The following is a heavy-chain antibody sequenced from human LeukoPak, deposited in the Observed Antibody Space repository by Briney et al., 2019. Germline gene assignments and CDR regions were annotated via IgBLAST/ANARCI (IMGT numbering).Heavy chain of an antibody. CDR3: ARDRGYSGHDY. J-gene: IGHJ4*02. CDR1: GFTVSSNY. CDR2: IYSGGST. D-gene: IGHD5-12*01. V-gene: IGHV3-66*01. Sequence: GGSLRLSCAASGFTVSSNYMSWVRQAPEKGLEWVSVIYSGGSTYYADSVKGRFTISRDNSKNTLYLQMNSLRAEDTAVYYCARDRGYSGHDYWGQGTLVTVSS.